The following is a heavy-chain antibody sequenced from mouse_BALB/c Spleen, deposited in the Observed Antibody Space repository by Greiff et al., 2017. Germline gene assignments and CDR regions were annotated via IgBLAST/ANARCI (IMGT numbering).Heavy chain of an antibody. Sequence: VQLQQSGAELARPGASVKLSCKASGYTFTSYWMQWVKQRPGQGLEWIGAIYPGDGDTRYTQKFKGKATLTADKSSSTAYMQLSSPTSEDSAVYYCASTARASFAYWGQGTLVTVSA. V-gene: IGHV1-87*01. CDR2: IYPGDGDT. D-gene: IGHD3-1*01. CDR1: GYTFTSYW. CDR3: ASTARASFAY. J-gene: IGHJ3*01.